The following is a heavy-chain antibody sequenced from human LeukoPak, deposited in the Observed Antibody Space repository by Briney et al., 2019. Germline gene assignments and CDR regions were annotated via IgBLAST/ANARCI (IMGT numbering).Heavy chain of an antibody. V-gene: IGHV4-59*01. CDR1: GGSINGYY. J-gene: IGHJ4*02. CDR3: ARVFGYTYGHADY. D-gene: IGHD5-18*01. Sequence: SEALSLTCTVSGGSINGYYWCWMRQPPGKGREWIGNFYSSGSANYNPSPKSRVTISVETSKNQFSLKLSSVTAADTAVYYCARVFGYTYGHADYWGQGTLVTVSS. CDR2: FYSSGSA.